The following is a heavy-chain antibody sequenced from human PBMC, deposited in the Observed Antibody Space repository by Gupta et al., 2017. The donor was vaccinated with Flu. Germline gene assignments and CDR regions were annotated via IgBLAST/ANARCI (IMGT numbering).Heavy chain of an antibody. CDR3: ARSRGYSYGFFDY. CDR1: GYTFTNYW. Sequence: EVQLVQSGAEVKKPGESLKISCKVSGYTFTNYWIGWVRQMHGKGLEWMGIFYPGDSDNRYSPSFQGQVTISADKSLNTAYLQWHSLKTSDTAIYFCARSRGYSYGFFDYWGQGTLVTVSS. D-gene: IGHD5-18*01. J-gene: IGHJ4*02. CDR2: FYPGDSDN. V-gene: IGHV5-51*03.